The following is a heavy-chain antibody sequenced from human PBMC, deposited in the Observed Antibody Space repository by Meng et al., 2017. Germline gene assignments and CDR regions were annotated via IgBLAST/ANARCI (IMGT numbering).Heavy chain of an antibody. CDR2: MNPNSGNT. CDR1: GYTFTSYD. CDR3: ARPGGYSYGYSYYYGMDV. J-gene: IGHJ6*02. V-gene: IGHV1-8*01. D-gene: IGHD5-18*01. Sequence: ASVKVSCKASGYTFTSYDINWVRQATGQGLEWMGWMNPNSGNTGYAQKFQGRVTMTRNTPISTAYMELSSLRSEDTAVYYCARPGGYSYGYSYYYGMDVWGQGTTVTVSS.